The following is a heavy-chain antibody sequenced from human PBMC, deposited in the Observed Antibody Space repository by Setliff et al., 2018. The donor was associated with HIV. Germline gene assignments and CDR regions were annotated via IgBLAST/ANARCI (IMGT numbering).Heavy chain of an antibody. CDR3: ARGQDILEPSGPFDY. V-gene: IGHV4-34*01. CDR1: GGSFSDYS. Sequence: SETLSLTCAVYGGSFSDYSWNWIRQPPGKGLEWIGEINHSGSTNYNPSVKSRLTISVDTSKNQFSLKLTSLTAADTAVYYCARGQDILEPSGPFDYWGQGTLVPSPQ. D-gene: IGHD2-15*01. J-gene: IGHJ4*02. CDR2: INHSGST.